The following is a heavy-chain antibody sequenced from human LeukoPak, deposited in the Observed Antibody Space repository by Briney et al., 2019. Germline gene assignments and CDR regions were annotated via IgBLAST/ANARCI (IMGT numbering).Heavy chain of an antibody. CDR3: ARDVGTSGWATFY. CDR2: ITSSGSSI. D-gene: IGHD6-19*01. CDR1: GFSFRSHG. V-gene: IGHV3-48*01. J-gene: IGHJ4*02. Sequence: PGGSLRLSCAASGFSFRSHGMNWVRQAPGKGLEWVSYITSSGSSIYYADSVKGRFTISRDNAKNSLYLQMNSLRAEDTAVYYCARDVGTSGWATFYWGPGTLVTASS.